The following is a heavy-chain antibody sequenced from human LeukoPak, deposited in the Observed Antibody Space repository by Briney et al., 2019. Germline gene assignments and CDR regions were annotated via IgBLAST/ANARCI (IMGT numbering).Heavy chain of an antibody. D-gene: IGHD5-24*01. V-gene: IGHV4-39*01. J-gene: IGHJ4*02. CDR3: ARHRVEMATINLLDY. CDR2: IYYSGST. CDR1: GGSISSSSYY. Sequence: SETLSLTCTVSGGSISSSSYYWGWIRQPPGKGLEWIGSIYYSGSTYYNPSLKSRVTISVDTSKNQFSLKLSSVTAADTAVYYCARHRVEMATINLLDYWGQGTLVTVSS.